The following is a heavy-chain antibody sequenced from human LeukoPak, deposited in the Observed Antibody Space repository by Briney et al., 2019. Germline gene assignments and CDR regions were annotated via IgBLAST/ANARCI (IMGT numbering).Heavy chain of an antibody. CDR3: ARMTVSGRDNWFDP. Sequence: ASVKVSCKASGYTFTTYDINWVRQATGQGLEWMGWLNPNNANTGYAQKFQGRVTITRNTSINTAYMELSSLRSEDTAVYYCARMTVSGRDNWFDPWGQGTLVTVSS. V-gene: IGHV1-8*03. D-gene: IGHD6-19*01. CDR2: LNPNNANT. J-gene: IGHJ5*02. CDR1: GYTFTTYD.